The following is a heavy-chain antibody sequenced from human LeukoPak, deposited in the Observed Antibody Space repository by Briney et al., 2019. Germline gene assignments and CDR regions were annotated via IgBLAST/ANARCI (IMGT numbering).Heavy chain of an antibody. J-gene: IGHJ3*02. CDR1: GGSISGHY. V-gene: IGHV4-59*11. Sequence: SETLSLTCTVSGGSISGHYWSWIRQPPGKGLEWIGYVYYSGKTYYSSSLCSRVTISVDTSKNHFSLKLTSVTAADTALYYCARLLDNDSSGDPDTFDMWGQGTMVTVSS. CDR3: ARLLDNDSSGDPDTFDM. CDR2: VYYSGKT. D-gene: IGHD3-22*01.